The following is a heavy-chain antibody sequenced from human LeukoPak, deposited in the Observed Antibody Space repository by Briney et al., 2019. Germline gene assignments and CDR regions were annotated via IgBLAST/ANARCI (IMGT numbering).Heavy chain of an antibody. CDR1: GFTFSDYY. J-gene: IGHJ4*02. CDR3: ARSEAAADSSGFDY. Sequence: PGGSLRLSRAASGFTFSDYYMSWIRQAPGKGLEWVPYISSSGSTIYYADSVKGRFTISRDNAKNSLYLQMNSLRAEDTAVYYCARSEAAADSSGFDYWGQGTLVTVSS. V-gene: IGHV3-11*01. D-gene: IGHD6-13*01. CDR2: ISSSGSTI.